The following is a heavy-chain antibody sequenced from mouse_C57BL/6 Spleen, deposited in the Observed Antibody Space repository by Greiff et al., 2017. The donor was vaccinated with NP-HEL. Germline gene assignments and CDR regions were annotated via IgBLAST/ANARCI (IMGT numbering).Heavy chain of an antibody. CDR2: ISDGGSYT. Sequence: EVQLVESGGGLVKPGGSLKLSCAASGFTFSSYAMSWVRQTPEKRLEWVATISDGGSYTYYPDNVKGRFTISRDNAKNNLYLQMSHLKSEDTAMYYCARDNSLSTMKGYFDVWGTGTTVTVSS. V-gene: IGHV5-4*01. D-gene: IGHD2-4*01. CDR1: GFTFSSYA. CDR3: ARDNSLSTMKGYFDV. J-gene: IGHJ1*03.